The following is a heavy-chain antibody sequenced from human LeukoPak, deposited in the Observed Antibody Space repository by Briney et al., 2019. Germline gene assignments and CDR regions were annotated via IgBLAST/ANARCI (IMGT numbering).Heavy chain of an antibody. V-gene: IGHV3-30*04. CDR2: ISYDGSNK. Sequence: GRSLRLSCAASGFTFSSYAMHWVRQAPGKGLEWVAVISYDGSNKYYADSVKGRFTISRDNSKNTLYLQMNSLRAEDTAVYYCARASGGSCYSNFDYWGQGTLVTVSS. CDR3: ARASGGSCYSNFDY. J-gene: IGHJ4*02. CDR1: GFTFSSYA. D-gene: IGHD2-15*01.